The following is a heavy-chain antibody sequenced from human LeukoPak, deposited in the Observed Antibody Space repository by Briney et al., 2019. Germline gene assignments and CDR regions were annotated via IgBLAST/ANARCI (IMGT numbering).Heavy chain of an antibody. V-gene: IGHV3-48*02. CDR2: IRSSDGAI. CDR3: ARDRDWAFDY. D-gene: IGHD3-9*01. CDR1: GFPFRLYS. Sequence: GGSLRLSCAASGFPFRLYSMNWVRQAPGKGLEWVSYIRSSDGAIAYADSVKGRFTISRDDAKNSLYLQMNSLRDEDTAVYYCARDRDWAFDYWGQRTLITVSS. J-gene: IGHJ4*02.